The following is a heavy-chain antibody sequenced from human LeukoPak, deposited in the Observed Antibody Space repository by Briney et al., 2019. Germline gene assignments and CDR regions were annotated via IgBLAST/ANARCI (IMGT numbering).Heavy chain of an antibody. D-gene: IGHD6-13*01. CDR3: ARVSAPAAAALGY. CDR2: IYSSGNT. J-gene: IGHJ4*02. Sequence: PSETLSLTCAVSGASISSSNYYWGWVRQSPGKGLEWIGNIYSSGNTYYNASLKSRVTMYIDTSKNQFSLKLSSVTAADTAVYYCARVSAPAAAALGYWGQGTLVTVSS. V-gene: IGHV4-39*07. CDR1: GASISSSNYY.